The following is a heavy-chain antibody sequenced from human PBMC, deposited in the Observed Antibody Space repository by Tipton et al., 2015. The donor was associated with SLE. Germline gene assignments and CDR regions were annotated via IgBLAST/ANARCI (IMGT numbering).Heavy chain of an antibody. V-gene: IGHV5-10-1*01. CDR1: GYSFTSYW. Sequence: VQLVQSGAEVKKPGESLRISCKGSGYSFTSYWISWVRQMPGKGLEWMGRIDPSDSYTNYSPSFQGHVTISADKSISTAYLQWSSLKASDTAMYYCARHCDDPAPYDPFDYWGQGTLVTVSS. J-gene: IGHJ4*02. CDR3: ARHCDDPAPYDPFDY. CDR2: IDPSDSYT. D-gene: IGHD2-21*01.